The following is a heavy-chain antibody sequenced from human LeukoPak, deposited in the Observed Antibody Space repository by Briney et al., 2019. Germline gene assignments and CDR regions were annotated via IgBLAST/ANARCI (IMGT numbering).Heavy chain of an antibody. CDR1: GGSFSGYY. CDR2: IYHSGST. Sequence: SETLSLTCAVYGGSFSGYYWSWLRQPPGKGLEWIGYIYHSGSTKYNPSLKSRVTISVDTSQNQFSLKLSSVTAADTAVYYCARDGYSGSDALWGQGTLVTVSS. J-gene: IGHJ4*02. D-gene: IGHD5-12*01. V-gene: IGHV4-59*01. CDR3: ARDGYSGSDAL.